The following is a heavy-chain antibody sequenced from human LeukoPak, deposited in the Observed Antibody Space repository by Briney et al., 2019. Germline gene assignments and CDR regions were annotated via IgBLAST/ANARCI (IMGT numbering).Heavy chain of an antibody. CDR3: ARDRYSSGWYGDYYYGMDV. Sequence: SGTLSLTCSVSGGSISSNGYYWGWIRQPPGKGLEWIGSIYYSGSTFDNPSLKSRVTISMDKSRNQFSLKLSSVTAADTAVYYCARDRYSSGWYGDYYYGMDVWGQGTTVTVSS. V-gene: IGHV4-39*07. J-gene: IGHJ6*02. D-gene: IGHD6-19*01. CDR2: IYYSGST. CDR1: GGSISSNGYY.